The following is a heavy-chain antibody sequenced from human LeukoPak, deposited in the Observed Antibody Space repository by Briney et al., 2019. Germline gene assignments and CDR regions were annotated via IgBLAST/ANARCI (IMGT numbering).Heavy chain of an antibody. Sequence: ASVKVSCKASGYTFTGDYMHWMRQAPGQGLEWMGWINPNSGGTNYARNFQGRVTMTRDTSISTAYMELSSLRSDDTAVYYCARGPGAANFDYWGQGTLVTVSS. CDR3: ARGPGAANFDY. V-gene: IGHV1-2*02. J-gene: IGHJ4*02. D-gene: IGHD2-15*01. CDR1: GYTFTGDY. CDR2: INPNSGGT.